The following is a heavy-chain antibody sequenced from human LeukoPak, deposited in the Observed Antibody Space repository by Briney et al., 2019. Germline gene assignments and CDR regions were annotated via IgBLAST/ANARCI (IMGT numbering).Heavy chain of an antibody. CDR1: GFTFDDYT. D-gene: IGHD3-3*01. V-gene: IGHV3-43*01. Sequence: GGSLRLSCAASGFTFDDYTMHWVRQAPGKGLEWVSLISWDGGSTYYADSVKGRFTISRDNSKNSLYLQMNSLRTEDTALYYCARERGSGYGIDVWGQGTTVTVSS. J-gene: IGHJ6*02. CDR3: ARERGSGYGIDV. CDR2: ISWDGGST.